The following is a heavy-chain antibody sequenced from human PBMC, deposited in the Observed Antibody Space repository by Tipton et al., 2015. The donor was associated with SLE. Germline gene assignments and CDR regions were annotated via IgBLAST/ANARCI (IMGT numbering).Heavy chain of an antibody. V-gene: IGHV4-34*01. D-gene: IGHD6-6*01. J-gene: IGHJ4*02. CDR3: ASYSSSYFDY. Sequence: TLSLTCAVYGGSFSGNYWSWIRQPLGKGLEWIGEINHSGSTYYNPSLKSRVTISVDTSKNQFSLKLSSVTAADTAVYYCASYSSSYFDYWGQGTLVTVSS. CDR1: GGSFSGNY. CDR2: INHSGST.